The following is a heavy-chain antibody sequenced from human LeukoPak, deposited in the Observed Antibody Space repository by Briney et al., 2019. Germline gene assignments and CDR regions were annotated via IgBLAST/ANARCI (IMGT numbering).Heavy chain of an antibody. D-gene: IGHD3-22*01. CDR1: GFTFSSYW. CDR3: ATSSAHYYFDFDY. V-gene: IGHV3-7*01. CDR2: IKQDGSEK. Sequence: GGSLRLSCAASGFTFSSYWMSWVRQAPGKGLEWVANIKQDGSEKYYVDSVKGRFTISRDNAKNSLYLQMNSLRAEDTAVYYCATSSAHYYFDFDYWGQGTLVTVSS. J-gene: IGHJ4*02.